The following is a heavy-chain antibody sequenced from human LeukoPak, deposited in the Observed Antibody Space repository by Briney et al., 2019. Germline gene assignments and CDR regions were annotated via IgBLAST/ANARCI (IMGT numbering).Heavy chain of an antibody. J-gene: IGHJ4*02. Sequence: PGGSLRLSCAASGFTFSSYWMSWVRQAPGNGLEWVANIKQDGSEKYYVDSVKGRFTISRDNAKSSLYLQMNSLRAEDTAVYYCARDHYDFWSGYKLWDYFDYWGQGNLVTVSS. V-gene: IGHV3-7*01. CDR3: ARDHYDFWSGYKLWDYFDY. CDR1: GFTFSSYW. CDR2: IKQDGSEK. D-gene: IGHD3-3*01.